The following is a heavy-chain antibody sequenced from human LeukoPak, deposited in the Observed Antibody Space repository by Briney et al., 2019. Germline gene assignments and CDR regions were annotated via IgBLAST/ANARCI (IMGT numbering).Heavy chain of an antibody. Sequence: GGSLRLSCAASGFTFSSYSMNWVRQAPGKGLEWLSYISSSGSTIYYADSVKGRFTISRDNAKNSLYLQMNSLRAGDTAVYYCARDGAGTGATPFDYWGQGTLVTVSS. D-gene: IGHD1-26*01. CDR2: ISSSGSTI. CDR1: GFTFSSYS. V-gene: IGHV3-48*01. J-gene: IGHJ4*02. CDR3: ARDGAGTGATPFDY.